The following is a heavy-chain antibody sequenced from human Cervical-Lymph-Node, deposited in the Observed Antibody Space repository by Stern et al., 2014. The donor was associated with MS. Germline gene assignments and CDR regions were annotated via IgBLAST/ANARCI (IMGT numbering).Heavy chain of an antibody. CDR3: ARDEVGVTHFDY. CDR2: IWYSGRT. CDR1: GGSISTHY. Sequence: QVQLQESGPGLVKPSETLSLTCTVSGGSISTHYWNWIRQSPGKGLEWIGYIWYSGRTNYNPSLRSRITISLDTSRNQFSLKVNSVTAADTALYYCARDEVGVTHFDYWGQGILVTVSS. J-gene: IGHJ4*02. V-gene: IGHV4-59*11. D-gene: IGHD4-23*01.